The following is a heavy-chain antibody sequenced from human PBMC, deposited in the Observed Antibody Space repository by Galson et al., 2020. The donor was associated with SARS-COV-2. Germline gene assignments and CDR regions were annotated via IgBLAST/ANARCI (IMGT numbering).Heavy chain of an antibody. J-gene: IGHJ3*02. V-gene: IGHV1-2*02. D-gene: IGHD5-18*01. CDR3: ARDGTAMVTNGFDI. CDR1: GYTFTGYY. Sequence: ASVKVSCKASGYTFTGYYMHWVRQAPGQGIEWMGWINPNSGSTNYAQKFQGRVTMTRDTSISIAYMELSRLRSDDTAVYYCARDGTAMVTNGFDIWGQGTMVTVSS. CDR2: INPNSGST.